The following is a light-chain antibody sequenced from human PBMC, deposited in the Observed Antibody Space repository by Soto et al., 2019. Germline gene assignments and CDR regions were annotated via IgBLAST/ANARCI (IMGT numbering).Light chain of an antibody. V-gene: IGKV3-15*01. Sequence: EIVMTQSPASLSVSPGGRATLSCRASQIITNNLAWYQQKPGQAPRLLIYGASARATGIQARFSGSGSETEFTITISSLKSEDSAVYYCQHYNNWPPWAFGQGTKVAIK. CDR1: QIITNN. J-gene: IGKJ1*01. CDR3: QHYNNWPPWA. CDR2: GAS.